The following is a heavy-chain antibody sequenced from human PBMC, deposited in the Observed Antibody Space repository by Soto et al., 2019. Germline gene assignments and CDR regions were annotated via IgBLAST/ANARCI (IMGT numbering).Heavy chain of an antibody. CDR2: INPSGGST. D-gene: IGHD3-10*01. V-gene: IGHV1-46*01. CDR3: ASHTGTDCDGSGSLYGMEV. Sequence: ASVKVSCKASGYTFTSYYMHWVRQAPGQGLEWMGIINPSGGSTSCAQKFQGRVTMTRDTSTSTVYMELSSLRSEDTAVYYCASHTGTDCDGSGSLYGMEVWGQGT. J-gene: IGHJ6*02. CDR1: GYTFTSYY.